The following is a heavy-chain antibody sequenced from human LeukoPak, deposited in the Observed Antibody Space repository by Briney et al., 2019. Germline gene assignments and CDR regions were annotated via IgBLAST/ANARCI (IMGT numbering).Heavy chain of an antibody. D-gene: IGHD6-13*01. J-gene: IGHJ3*01. CDR1: GFIFSSHW. Sequence: PGGSLRLSCTASGFIFSSHWMHWVRQAPGKGLVWVSRINTDGSNSNYATSVKGRFTMSRDNALNTLYLQMSSLTAEDTAVYYCVRGSAAEKNSFEVWGQGKTVSVFS. V-gene: IGHV3-74*01. CDR2: INTDGSNS. CDR3: VRGSAAEKNSFEV.